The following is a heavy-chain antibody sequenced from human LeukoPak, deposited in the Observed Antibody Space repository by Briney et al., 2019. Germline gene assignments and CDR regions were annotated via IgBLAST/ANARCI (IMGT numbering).Heavy chain of an antibody. J-gene: IGHJ6*02. CDR2: ISSSSSTI. V-gene: IGHV3-48*01. CDR3: ARDRAMVRGYRGYYYYGMDV. CDR1: GFTFDDYA. D-gene: IGHD3-10*01. Sequence: GGSLRLSCAASGFTFDDYAMHWVRQAPGKGLEWVSYISSSSSTIYYADSVKGRFTISRDNAKNSLYLQMNSLRAEDTAVCYCARDRAMVRGYRGYYYYGMDVWGQGTTVTVSS.